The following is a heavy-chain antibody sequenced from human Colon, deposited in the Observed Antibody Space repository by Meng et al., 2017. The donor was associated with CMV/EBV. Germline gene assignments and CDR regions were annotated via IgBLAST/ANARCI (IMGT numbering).Heavy chain of an antibody. J-gene: IGHJ5*02. CDR3: ARNRLECGGDCYFADS. V-gene: IGHV3-53*01. D-gene: IGHD2-21*02. CDR2: IYDTGTT. Sequence: GGSLRLSCAASGFTVSSNYMSWVRQAPGKGLEWVSVIYDTGTTYYADSVKGRFTVSRDESKNTVFLQMNNLRAEDTAVYYCARNRLECGGDCYFADSWGQGTLVTVSS. CDR1: GFTVSSNY.